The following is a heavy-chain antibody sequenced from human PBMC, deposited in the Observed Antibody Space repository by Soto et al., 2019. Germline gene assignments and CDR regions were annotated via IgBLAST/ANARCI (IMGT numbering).Heavy chain of an antibody. D-gene: IGHD5-18*01. CDR2: INAGNGNT. Sequence: QVQLVQSGAEVKKPGASVKVSCKASGYTFTSYAMNWVRQAPGQGLEWMGWINAGNGNTKYSQKFQGGVTITRDTSASTAHIGISTPRYQVTAVYNSVRDAGYSDYDYGGRGTLFTVSS. CDR3: VRDAGYSDYDY. CDR1: GYTFTSYA. V-gene: IGHV1-3*01. J-gene: IGHJ4*02.